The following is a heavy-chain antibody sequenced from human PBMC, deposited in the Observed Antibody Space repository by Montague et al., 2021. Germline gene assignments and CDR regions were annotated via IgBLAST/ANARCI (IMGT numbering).Heavy chain of an antibody. J-gene: IGHJ5*02. Sequence: SETLSLTCALSGGSLSGYYWDWIRQTPGKGLEWIGEISHNGSTSYNPSLKSRVTMSVDTSKKQFSLNLNSVTAADTAVYYCARDVFVAVLLIATGWFDAWGQGTLVTVSS. D-gene: IGHD2-21*01. CDR2: ISHNGST. CDR3: ARDVFVAVLLIATGWFDA. CDR1: GGSLSGYY. V-gene: IGHV4-34*10.